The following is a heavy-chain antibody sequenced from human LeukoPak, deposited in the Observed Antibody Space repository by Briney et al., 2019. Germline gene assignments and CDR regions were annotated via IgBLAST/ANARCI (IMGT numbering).Heavy chain of an antibody. J-gene: IGHJ4*02. V-gene: IGHV3-11*06. CDR1: GFTFSDFY. Sequence: GGALRLSCAASGFTFSDFYMNWVRQAPGKGVEWVSHISTTSAYTNYADSVKGRFVISRDNAKNSLYLQMNSLRAEDTAVYYCARGPRGLQALENWGQGTLVTVSS. CDR3: ARGPRGLQALEN. CDR2: ISTTSAYT. D-gene: IGHD3-10*01.